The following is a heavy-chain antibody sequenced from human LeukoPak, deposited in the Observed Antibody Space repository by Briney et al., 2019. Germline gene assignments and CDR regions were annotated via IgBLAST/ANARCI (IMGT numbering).Heavy chain of an antibody. CDR1: GYSFTSYW. Sequence: GESLKISCKGSGYSFTSYWIGWVRQMPGKGLEWVGIIYPGDSDTRYSPSFQGQVTISADKSISTAYLQWSSLKASDTAMYYCATPPITMVRGVIAGHWGQGTLVTVSS. V-gene: IGHV5-51*01. CDR3: ATPPITMVRGVIAGH. J-gene: IGHJ4*02. CDR2: IYPGDSDT. D-gene: IGHD3-10*01.